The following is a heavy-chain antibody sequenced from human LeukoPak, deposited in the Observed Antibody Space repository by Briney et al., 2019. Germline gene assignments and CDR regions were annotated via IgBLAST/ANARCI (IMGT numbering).Heavy chain of an antibody. V-gene: IGHV1-69*04. CDR2: IIPILGIA. D-gene: IGHD6-13*01. CDR1: GGTFSSYA. Sequence: SVKVSCKASGGTFSSYAISWVRQAPGQGLEWMGRIIPILGIANYAQKFQGRVTITADKSTSTAYMELSSLRSEDTAVYYCARASIVAAARRNWFDPWGQGTLVTVSS. J-gene: IGHJ5*02. CDR3: ARASIVAAARRNWFDP.